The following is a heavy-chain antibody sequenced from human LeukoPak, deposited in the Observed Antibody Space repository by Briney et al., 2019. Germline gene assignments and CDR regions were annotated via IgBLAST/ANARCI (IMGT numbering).Heavy chain of an antibody. J-gene: IGHJ4*02. Sequence: SETLSLTCTVSGGSVSSSSYYWGWIRQPPGKELEWIGCIYYSGTTYYNPSLKSRVPISVDTSKNQFSLKPRSVTAADTAVYYCARHSQDSYGLLYFFDFWGQGTLVTVSS. CDR1: GGSVSSSSYY. CDR3: ARHSQDSYGLLYFFDF. D-gene: IGHD5-18*01. V-gene: IGHV4-39*01. CDR2: IYYSGTT.